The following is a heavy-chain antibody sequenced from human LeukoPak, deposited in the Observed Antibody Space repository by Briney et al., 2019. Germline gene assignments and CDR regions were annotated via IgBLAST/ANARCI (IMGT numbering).Heavy chain of an antibody. Sequence: SETLSLTCTVSGGSISSSSYYWGWIRQPPGKGLQWIGSIYYSGSTYYNPSLKSRVTISVDTSKNQFSLKLSSVTAADTAVYYCAREGKSDDYVWGSYRYYFDYWGQGTLVTVSS. CDR2: IYYSGST. V-gene: IGHV4-39*07. D-gene: IGHD3-16*02. J-gene: IGHJ4*02. CDR3: AREGKSDDYVWGSYRYYFDY. CDR1: GGSISSSSYY.